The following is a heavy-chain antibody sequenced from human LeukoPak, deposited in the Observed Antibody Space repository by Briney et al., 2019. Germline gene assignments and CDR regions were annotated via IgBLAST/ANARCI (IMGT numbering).Heavy chain of an antibody. CDR2: ISTGSTYT. Sequence: GGSLRLSCAASGFTFSDYYMTWIRQAPGKGLEWLSYISTGSTYTNYANSVKGRFTISRDNAKNSLYLQLNSLRAEGTAVYYCTREDNWYFDLWGRGTLVTVSS. CDR3: TREDNWYFDL. CDR1: GFTFSDYY. V-gene: IGHV3-11*05. J-gene: IGHJ2*01.